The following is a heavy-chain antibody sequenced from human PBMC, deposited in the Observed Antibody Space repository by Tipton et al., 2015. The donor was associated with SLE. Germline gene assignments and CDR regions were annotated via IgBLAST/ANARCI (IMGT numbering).Heavy chain of an antibody. J-gene: IGHJ4*02. CDR3: ARAGVVTPFDY. CDR2: IYYSGST. CDR1: GGSISSHY. D-gene: IGHD4-23*01. V-gene: IGHV4-59*11. Sequence: LRLSCTVSGGSISSHYWSWIRQPPGKGLEWIGYIYYSGSTNYNPSLKSRVTISVDTSKNQFSLKLSSVTAADTAVYYCARAGVVTPFDYWGQGTLVTVSS.